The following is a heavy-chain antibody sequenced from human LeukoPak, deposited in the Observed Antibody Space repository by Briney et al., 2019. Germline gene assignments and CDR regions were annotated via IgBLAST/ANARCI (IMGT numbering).Heavy chain of an antibody. V-gene: IGHV3-33*01. CDR2: IWYDGSNK. D-gene: IGHD6-19*01. CDR3: ARGIRWLVRYYFDY. Sequence: PGGSLRLSCAASGFTFSTYGMHWVRQAPGKGLEWVALIWYDGSNKYYADSVKGRFTISRDNSKNTLYLEMNSLRAEDTAVYYCARGIRWLVRYYFDYWGQGTLVTVSS. J-gene: IGHJ4*02. CDR1: GFTFSTYG.